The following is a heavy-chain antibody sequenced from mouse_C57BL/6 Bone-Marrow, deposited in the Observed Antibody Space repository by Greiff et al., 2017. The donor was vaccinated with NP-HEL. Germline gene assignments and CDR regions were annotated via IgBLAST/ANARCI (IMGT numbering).Heavy chain of an antibody. D-gene: IGHD4-1*01. CDR1: GFTFSDYY. V-gene: IGHV5-12*01. Sequence: EVKLVESGGGLVQPGGSLKLSCAASGFTFSDYYMYWVRQTPEKRLEWVAYISNGGGSTYYPDTVKGRFTISRDNAKNTLYLQMSRLKSEDTAMYYCARRAGTWFAYWGQGTLVTVSA. CDR3: ARRAGTWFAY. J-gene: IGHJ3*01. CDR2: ISNGGGST.